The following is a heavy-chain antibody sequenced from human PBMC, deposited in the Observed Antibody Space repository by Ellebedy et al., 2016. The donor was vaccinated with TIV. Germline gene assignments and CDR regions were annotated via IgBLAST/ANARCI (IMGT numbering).Heavy chain of an antibody. D-gene: IGHD3-10*01. V-gene: IGHV4-39*01. CDR3: ASEPPYFYGSSIYLKDF. Sequence: MPSETLSLTCSVSGGSIIRSSYYWGWLRQSPGKGLEWIASIYYSGSAYYQPSLKSRLTISVDTSKNQFSLNLHSVPAADTAVYYCASEPPYFYGSSIYLKDFWGQGTLVTVSP. CDR1: GGSIIRSSYY. CDR2: IYYSGSA. J-gene: IGHJ4*02.